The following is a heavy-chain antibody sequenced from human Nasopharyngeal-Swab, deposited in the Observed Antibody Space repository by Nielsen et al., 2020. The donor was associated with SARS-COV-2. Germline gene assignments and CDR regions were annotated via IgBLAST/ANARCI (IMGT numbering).Heavy chain of an antibody. CDR3: ARDHYYDSSGYYPFHKRYYYGMDV. CDR1: GTSFSGYY. J-gene: IGHJ6*02. CDR2: INHSGST. D-gene: IGHD3-22*01. V-gene: IGHV4-34*01. Sequence: SETLSLTCAVYGTSFSGYYWTWIRQPPGKVLEWIGAINHSGSTNYNPSLKSRVTISVDTSKNQFSLKLTSVTAADTAVYYCARDHYYDSSGYYPFHKRYYYGMDVWGQGTTVTVSS.